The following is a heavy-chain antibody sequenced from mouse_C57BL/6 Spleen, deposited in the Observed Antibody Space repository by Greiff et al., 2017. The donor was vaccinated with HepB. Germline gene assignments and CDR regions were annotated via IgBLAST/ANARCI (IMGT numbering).Heavy chain of an antibody. CDR1: GYTFTDYY. Sequence: EVQLQQSGPELVKPGASVKISCKASGYTFTDYYMNWVKQSHGKSLEWIGDINPNNGGTSYNQKFKGKATLTVEKSSSTAYMELRSLTSEDSAVYYCARRGTGTGFDYWGQGTTLTVSS. CDR3: ARRGTGTGFDY. CDR2: INPNNGGT. D-gene: IGHD4-1*01. V-gene: IGHV1-26*01. J-gene: IGHJ2*01.